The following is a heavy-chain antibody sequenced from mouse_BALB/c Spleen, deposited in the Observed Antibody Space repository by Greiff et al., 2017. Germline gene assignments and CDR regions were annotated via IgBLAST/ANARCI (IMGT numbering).Heavy chain of an antibody. CDR1: GYSITSGYY. V-gene: IGHV3-6*02. Sequence: EVKLLESGPGLVKPSQSLSLTCSVTGYSITSGYYWNWIRQFPGNKLEWMGYISYDGSNNYNPSLKNRISITRDTSKNQFFLKLNSVTTEDTATYYCARDTATAMDYWGQGTSVTVSS. D-gene: IGHD1-2*01. CDR2: ISYDGSN. CDR3: ARDTATAMDY. J-gene: IGHJ4*01.